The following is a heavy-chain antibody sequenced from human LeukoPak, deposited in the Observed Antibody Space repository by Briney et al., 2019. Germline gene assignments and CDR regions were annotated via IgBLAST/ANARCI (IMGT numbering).Heavy chain of an antibody. CDR2: LRFDGSSE. CDR3: ARGLSIHGGVDY. D-gene: IGHD4-23*01. V-gene: IGHV3-30*02. Sequence: GGSLRLSCAASGFTSSVYAMHWVRQPPGKGLEWVAFLRFDGSSEKYADSVKGRFTISRDKSKNTLYLQMNSLRAEDTAVYYCARGLSIHGGVDYWGQGTLVTVSS. J-gene: IGHJ4*02. CDR1: GFTSSVYA.